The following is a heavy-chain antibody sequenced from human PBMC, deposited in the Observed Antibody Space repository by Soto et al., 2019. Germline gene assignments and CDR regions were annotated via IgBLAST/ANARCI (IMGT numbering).Heavy chain of an antibody. CDR1: GGTFSSYA. Sequence: GASVKVSCKASGGTFSSYASSWVRQAPGQGLEWMGGIIPIFGTANYAQKFQGRVTITADESTSTAYMELSSLRSEDTAVYYCARGVPAAMMRYFDYWGQGTLVTVSS. CDR2: IIPIFGTA. CDR3: ARGVPAAMMRYFDY. J-gene: IGHJ4*02. V-gene: IGHV1-69*13. D-gene: IGHD2-2*01.